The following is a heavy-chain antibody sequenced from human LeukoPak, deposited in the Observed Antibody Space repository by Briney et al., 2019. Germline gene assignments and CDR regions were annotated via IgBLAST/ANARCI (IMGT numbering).Heavy chain of an antibody. CDR1: GFTFEDYA. CDR2: ITGDGGST. J-gene: IGHJ4*02. V-gene: IGHV3-43*02. Sequence: GGSLSLSCAASGFTFEDYAMHWVRQAPGKGLEWVSLITGDGGSTYYADSVKGRFTISGDNSKNSLYLQMNSLRTEDTALYYCAKAIYYYDRSGYSVDYWGQGILVSVSS. CDR3: AKAIYYYDRSGYSVDY. D-gene: IGHD3-22*01.